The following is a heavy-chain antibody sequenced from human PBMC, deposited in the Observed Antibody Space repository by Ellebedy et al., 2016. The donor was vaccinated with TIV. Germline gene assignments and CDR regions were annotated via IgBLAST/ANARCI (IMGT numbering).Heavy chain of an antibody. Sequence: GGSLRLSCAASGFIVSSYYMIWVRQAPGKGLEWVSVIYDGGRTSYADSVTGRFTISRDSSKNTLYLQMNSLRADDSALYFCAVSLTTPGAFDYWGQGTLVTVSS. D-gene: IGHD1/OR15-1a*01. V-gene: IGHV3-53*01. CDR2: IYDGGRT. J-gene: IGHJ4*02. CDR3: AVSLTTPGAFDY. CDR1: GFIVSSYY.